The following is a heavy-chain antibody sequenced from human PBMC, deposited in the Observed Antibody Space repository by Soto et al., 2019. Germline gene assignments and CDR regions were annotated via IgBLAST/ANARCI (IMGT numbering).Heavy chain of an antibody. Sequence: GGSLRLSCAASGFTFSNAWMSWVRQAPGKGLEWVGRIKSKTDSGTTDYAAPMKGRFTISRDDSKNTLYLQMNSLKAEDTAVYYCTTVGSSWGQGTLVTVSS. CDR1: GFTFSNAW. CDR3: TTVGSS. D-gene: IGHD1-26*01. V-gene: IGHV3-15*01. J-gene: IGHJ5*02. CDR2: IKSKTDSGTT.